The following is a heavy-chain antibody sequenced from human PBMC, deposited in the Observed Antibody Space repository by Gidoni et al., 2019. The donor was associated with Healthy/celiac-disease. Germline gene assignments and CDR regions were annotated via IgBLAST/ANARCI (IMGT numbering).Heavy chain of an antibody. Sequence: QVQLVQSGAEVKKPGSSVQVSCKASGATFSSYAISWVRQAPGPGLEWMGGIIPICGTANYAQKFQGRVTITADESTSTAYMELSSLRSEDTAVYYCARGGLSTAYFDYWGQGTLVTVSS. D-gene: IGHD3-16*01. J-gene: IGHJ4*02. CDR3: ARGGLSTAYFDY. CDR1: GATFSSYA. V-gene: IGHV1-69*01. CDR2: IIPICGTA.